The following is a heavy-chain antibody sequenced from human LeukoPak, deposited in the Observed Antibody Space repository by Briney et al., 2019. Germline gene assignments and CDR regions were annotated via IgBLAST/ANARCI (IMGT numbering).Heavy chain of an antibody. CDR3: ARQYYGSGSYSLDY. V-gene: IGHV4-59*01. CDR2: IYYSGST. D-gene: IGHD3-10*01. CDR1: GGSFSGYY. J-gene: IGHJ4*02. Sequence: SETLSLTCAVYGGSFSGYYWSWIRQPPGKGLEWIGYIYYSGSTNYNPSLKSRVTISVDTSKNQFSLKLSSVTAADTAVYYCARQYYGSGSYSLDYWGQGALVTVSS.